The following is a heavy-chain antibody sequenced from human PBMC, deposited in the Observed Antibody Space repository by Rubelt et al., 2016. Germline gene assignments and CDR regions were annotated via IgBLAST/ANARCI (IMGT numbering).Heavy chain of an antibody. Sequence: EVQLVESGGRLVQPGGSLRLSCAASGFTFSSYSMNWVRQAPGKGLEWISYISTGSSTTYYADSVKGRFTISRDNAKNSMYLQMNSLRAEDTAVYYCTREQDSMDVWGQGTTVTVSS. CDR3: TREQDSMDV. J-gene: IGHJ6*02. V-gene: IGHV3-48*04. CDR1: GFTFSSYS. D-gene: IGHD3/OR15-3a*01. CDR2: ISTGSSTT.